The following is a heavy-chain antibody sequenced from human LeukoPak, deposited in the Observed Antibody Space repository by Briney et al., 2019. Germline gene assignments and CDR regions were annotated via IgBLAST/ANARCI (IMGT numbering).Heavy chain of an antibody. CDR2: IKQDGSEE. CDR3: ARENSGTFSLDY. D-gene: IGHD1-26*01. CDR1: GFTFSSYW. V-gene: IGHV3-7*01. Sequence: GSLRLSCAASGFTFSSYWMSWVRQAPGKGLEWVANIKQDGSEEYYVDSLKGRFTISRDNAKNSLYLQIHSLRAEDTAVYYCARENSGTFSLDYWGQGTLVTVSS. J-gene: IGHJ4*02.